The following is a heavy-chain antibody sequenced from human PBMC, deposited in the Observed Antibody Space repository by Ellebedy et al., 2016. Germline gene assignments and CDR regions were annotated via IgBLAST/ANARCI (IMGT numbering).Heavy chain of an antibody. CDR2: TNSDGSTT. CDR1: GFTFSYYW. J-gene: IGHJ6*03. D-gene: IGHD5-24*01. V-gene: IGHV3-74*01. Sequence: HTGGSLRLSCAASGFTFSYYWMHWVRQAPGKGLVWVSRTNSDGSTTSYADSVRGRFTISRDNAKNRLYLQMNSLRAEDTAVYYGARDGMATDYYYYMDVWGKGTTVTVSS. CDR3: ARDGMATDYYYYMDV.